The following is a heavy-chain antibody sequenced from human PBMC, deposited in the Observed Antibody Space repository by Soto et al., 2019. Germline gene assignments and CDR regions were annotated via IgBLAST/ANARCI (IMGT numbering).Heavy chain of an antibody. CDR3: ARDSADRNYYYYYYGMDV. D-gene: IGHD6-19*01. V-gene: IGHV1-69*01. CDR1: GGTFSSYA. J-gene: IGHJ6*02. CDR2: IIPIFGTA. Sequence: QVQLVQSGAEVQKPGSSVKVSCKASGGTFSSYAISWVRQAPGQGLEWMGGIIPIFGTANYAQKFQGRVTITADESTSTAYMELSSLRSEDTAVYYCARDSADRNYYYYYYGMDVWGQGTTVTVSS.